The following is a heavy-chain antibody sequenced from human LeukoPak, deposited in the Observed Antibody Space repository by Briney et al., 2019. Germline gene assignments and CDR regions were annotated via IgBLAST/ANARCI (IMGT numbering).Heavy chain of an antibody. V-gene: IGHV1-24*01. Sequence: ASVKVSCKVSGYTLTELSTHWVRQAPGKGLEWMGGFGPEDGERIYAQKFQDRVTMTEDTSTDTAYMELRSLRSEDTAMYYCATALRLEALDLWGHGTMVIVSS. D-gene: IGHD3-16*01. CDR1: GYTLTELS. J-gene: IGHJ3*01. CDR3: ATALRLEALDL. CDR2: FGPEDGER.